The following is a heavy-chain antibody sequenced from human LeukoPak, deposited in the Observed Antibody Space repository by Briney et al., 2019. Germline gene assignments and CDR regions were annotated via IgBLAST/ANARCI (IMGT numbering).Heavy chain of an antibody. V-gene: IGHV3-23*01. CDR3: AKEGGFGGDCYGSACKGPSPVYFDY. D-gene: IGHD2-21*02. CDR1: GFTFSSYA. Sequence: GGSLRLSCAASGFTFSSYAMSWVRQAPGKGLEWVSAISGSGGSTYYADSVKGRFTISRDNSKNTLYLQMNSLRAEDTAVYYCAKEGGFGGDCYGSACKGPSPVYFDYWGQGTLVTVSS. CDR2: ISGSGGST. J-gene: IGHJ4*02.